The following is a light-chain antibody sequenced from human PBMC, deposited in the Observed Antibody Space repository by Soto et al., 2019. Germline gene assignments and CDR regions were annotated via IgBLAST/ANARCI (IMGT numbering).Light chain of an antibody. J-gene: IGKJ1*01. CDR1: QRVSNNY. CDR3: QQCAHSPLT. CDR2: DAS. Sequence: EVVLTQSPGTLYLSPGERATLSCRASQRVSNNYVAWYQQKPGQPPRLLIHDASNWSTGIPYRFSGSGSGTDFTLTISRREPEDFAVYYCQQCAHSPLTFGQGTKVDIK. V-gene: IGKV3-20*01.